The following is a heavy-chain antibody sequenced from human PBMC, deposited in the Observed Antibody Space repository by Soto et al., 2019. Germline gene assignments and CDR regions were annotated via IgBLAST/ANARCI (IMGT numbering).Heavy chain of an antibody. CDR3: ARLKDSYAAYYFDY. J-gene: IGHJ4*02. D-gene: IGHD5-18*01. V-gene: IGHV5-51*01. CDR2: IYPGDSDS. Sequence: GESLKISYKGSGFTFTSYWVAWVRQMPGKGLEWMGIIYPGDSDSSYSPSFQGQVTISADKSINTAYLHWSSLKASDTAMYYCARLKDSYAAYYFDYWGQGTLVTVSS. CDR1: GFTFTSYW.